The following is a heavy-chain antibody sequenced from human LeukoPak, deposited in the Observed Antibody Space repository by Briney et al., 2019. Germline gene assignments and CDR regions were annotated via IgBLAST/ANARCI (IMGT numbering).Heavy chain of an antibody. CDR2: INHRGST. Sequence: SETLSLTCGVSGGSFSGYYWTWIRQPPGKGLEWIGEINHRGSTHYNPSLKSRVTISVDTSKNQFSLNLKSVTAADTAVYYCARGRVSGWYGYYFDYWGQGTLVTVSS. J-gene: IGHJ4*02. CDR1: GGSFSGYY. V-gene: IGHV4-34*01. D-gene: IGHD6-19*01. CDR3: ARGRVSGWYGYYFDY.